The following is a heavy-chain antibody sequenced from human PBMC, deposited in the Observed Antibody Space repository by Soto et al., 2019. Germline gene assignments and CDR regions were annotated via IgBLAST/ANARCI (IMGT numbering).Heavy chain of an antibody. V-gene: IGHV3-64*01. CDR1: GFTLSGYA. D-gene: IGHD6-6*01. CDR2: IRSNGVGT. Sequence: EVQLAESGGGLAQPGGSLRLSCAASGFTLSGYAMDWVRQAPGKGLEYVSGIRSNGVGTYYANAVQGRFTISRDNSKNTVYLQMGRLRPEDMAVYYCARRARRDFYYMDVWGKGTTVTVSS. J-gene: IGHJ6*03. CDR3: ARRARRDFYYMDV.